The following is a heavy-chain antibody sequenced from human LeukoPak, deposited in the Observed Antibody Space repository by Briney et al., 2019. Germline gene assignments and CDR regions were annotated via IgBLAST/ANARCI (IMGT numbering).Heavy chain of an antibody. CDR2: INPSGGST. Sequence: ASVKVSCKASGYTFTSYYMHWVRQAPGQGLEWMGIINPSGGSTSNAQKFQGRVTMTRDTSTSTPYMELSSLRSEDTAVYYCARGSGSALAGRALHFDYWGQGTLVTVSS. CDR1: GYTFTSYY. CDR3: ARGSGSALAGRALHFDY. D-gene: IGHD6-19*01. J-gene: IGHJ4*02. V-gene: IGHV1-46*03.